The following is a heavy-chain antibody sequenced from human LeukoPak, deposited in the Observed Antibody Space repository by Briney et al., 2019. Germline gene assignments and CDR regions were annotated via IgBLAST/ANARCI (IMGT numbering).Heavy chain of an antibody. D-gene: IGHD3-10*01. J-gene: IGHJ3*02. CDR2: IASDGSHT. CDR3: ARERQDTIVHSGVFDI. CDR1: GFTFSTYF. Sequence: GALRLSCAASGFTFSTYFMHWVRQAPGKGLEWVAVIASDGSHTFYVESVEGRFTISRDNSKNTLYLQMNSLRAEDTAVYFCARERQDTIVHSGVFDIWGQGTMVTVSS. V-gene: IGHV3-30-3*01.